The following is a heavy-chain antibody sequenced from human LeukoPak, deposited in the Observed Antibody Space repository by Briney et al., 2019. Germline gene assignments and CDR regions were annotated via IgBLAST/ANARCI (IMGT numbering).Heavy chain of an antibody. CDR1: GFTFSSYS. CDR3: ARDWGSSGWRYYYYGMDV. CDR2: TSSSSSYI. V-gene: IGHV3-21*01. J-gene: IGHJ6*04. D-gene: IGHD6-19*01. Sequence: PGGSLRLSCAASGFTFSSYSMNWVRQAPGKGLEWVSSTSSSSSYIYYADSVKGRFTISRDNAKNSLYLQMNSLRAEDTAVYYCARDWGSSGWRYYYYGMDVWGKGTTVTVSS.